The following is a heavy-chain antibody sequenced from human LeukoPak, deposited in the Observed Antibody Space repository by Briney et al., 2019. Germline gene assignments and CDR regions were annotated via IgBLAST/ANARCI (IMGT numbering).Heavy chain of an antibody. J-gene: IGHJ4*02. V-gene: IGHV4-34*01. CDR3: ARVLGSWYAPAGFDY. CDR2: INHSGST. D-gene: IGHD6-13*01. CDR1: GGSFNGYY. Sequence: SETLSLTCAVYGGSFNGYYWSWIRQPPGKGLEWIGEINHSGSTNYNPSLKSRVTISVDTSKNQFSLKLSSVTAADTAVYYCARVLGSWYAPAGFDYWGQGTLVTVSS.